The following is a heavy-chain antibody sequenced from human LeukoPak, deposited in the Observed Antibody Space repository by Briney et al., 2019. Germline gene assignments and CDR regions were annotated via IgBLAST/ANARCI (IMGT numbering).Heavy chain of an antibody. J-gene: IGHJ4*02. Sequence: TGGSLRLSCAASGFTFSSSPMSWVRQAPGKGLECVSSIIYDGRYTNSVKGRFTISRDNSQNTLFLQMNNLRAEDTALYYCAEDGLSYEGSAHVYYYDFLGQGTLVTVSS. CDR1: GFTFSSSP. CDR3: AEDGLSYEGSAHVYYYDF. V-gene: IGHV3-23*01. CDR2: IIYDGR. D-gene: IGHD3-22*01.